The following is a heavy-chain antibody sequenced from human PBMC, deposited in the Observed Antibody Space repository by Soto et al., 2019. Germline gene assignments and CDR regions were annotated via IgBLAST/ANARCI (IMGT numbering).Heavy chain of an antibody. CDR3: ARARYYDSRGYLFF. CDR1: GYTFTGYY. J-gene: IGHJ4*02. CDR2: INPNSGGT. V-gene: IGHV1-2*04. D-gene: IGHD3-22*01. Sequence: ASVKVSCKASGYTFTGYYMHWVRQAPGQGLEWMGWINPNSGGTNYAQKFQGWVTMTRDTSISTAYMELSRLRSDDTAVYYCARARYYDSRGYLFFWGQGTLVTVYS.